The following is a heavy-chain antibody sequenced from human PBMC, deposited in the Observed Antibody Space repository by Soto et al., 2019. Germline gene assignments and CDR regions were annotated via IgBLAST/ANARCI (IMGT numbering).Heavy chain of an antibody. CDR2: INPNSGGT. Sequence: ASVKVSCKASGYTFTGYYIHWVRQAPGQGLEWMGWINPNSGGTNYAQKFQGWVTMTRDTSISTAYMELSRLRSDDTAVYYCARAVYSGYDLDYWGQGTLVTVSS. J-gene: IGHJ4*02. CDR3: ARAVYSGYDLDY. CDR1: GYTFTGYY. D-gene: IGHD5-12*01. V-gene: IGHV1-2*04.